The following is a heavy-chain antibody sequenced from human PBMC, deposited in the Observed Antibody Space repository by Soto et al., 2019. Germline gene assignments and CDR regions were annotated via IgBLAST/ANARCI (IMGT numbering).Heavy chain of an antibody. Sequence: QVQRVQSGAEVRKPGASVNISCSASGFSFSDTLINWVRQAPGQSLEWMGWINPDNGKTRYSQTFQGRVTICRHSSASIAYVEVSDLTAEATAVYYCASDILSFGPRANDAVDVWGQGTMVTVSS. D-gene: IGHD2-8*02. CDR3: ASDILSFGPRANDAVDV. CDR1: GFSFSDTL. J-gene: IGHJ3*01. CDR2: INPDNGKT. V-gene: IGHV1-3*01.